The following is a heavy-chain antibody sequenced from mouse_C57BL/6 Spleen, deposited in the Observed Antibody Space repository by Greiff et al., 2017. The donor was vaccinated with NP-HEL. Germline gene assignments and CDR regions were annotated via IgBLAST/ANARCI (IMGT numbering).Heavy chain of an antibody. V-gene: IGHV1-80*01. CDR1: GYAFSSYW. Sequence: VQLQQSGAELVKPGASVKISCKASGYAFSSYWMNWVKQRPGKGLEWIGQIYPGDGDTNYNGKFKGKATLTADKSSSTAYMQLSSLTSEDAAVYFCARSITGTGAMGYWGQGTSVTVSS. D-gene: IGHD4-1*01. J-gene: IGHJ4*01. CDR3: ARSITGTGAMGY. CDR2: IYPGDGDT.